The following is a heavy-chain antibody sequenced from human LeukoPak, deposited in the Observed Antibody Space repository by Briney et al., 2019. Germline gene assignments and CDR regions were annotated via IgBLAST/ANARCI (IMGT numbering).Heavy chain of an antibody. J-gene: IGHJ4*02. V-gene: IGHV3-7*01. CDR1: GFTFSSYS. CDR2: IKQDGSEQ. CDR3: AKGGWYPDF. Sequence: GGSLRLSCAASGFTFSSYSMNWVRQAPGKGLEWVAYIKQDGSEQFYVDSVKGRFTISSDNAKNSLDLQMNSLKAEDTAVYYCAKGGWYPDFWGQGSLVTVSS. D-gene: IGHD6-19*01.